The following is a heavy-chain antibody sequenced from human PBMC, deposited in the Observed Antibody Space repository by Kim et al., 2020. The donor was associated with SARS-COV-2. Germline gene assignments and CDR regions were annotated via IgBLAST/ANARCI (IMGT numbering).Heavy chain of an antibody. CDR3: ARDLGNYYDDSSGYYYPRHFDY. V-gene: IGHV3-21*01. Sequence: GGSLRLSCAASGFTFSSYSMNWVRQAPGKGLEWVSSISSSSSYIYYADSVKGRFTISRDNAKNSLYLQMNSLRAEDTAVYYCARDLGNYYDDSSGYYYPRHFDYWGQGTLVTVSS. D-gene: IGHD3-22*01. J-gene: IGHJ4*02. CDR2: ISSSSSYI. CDR1: GFTFSSYS.